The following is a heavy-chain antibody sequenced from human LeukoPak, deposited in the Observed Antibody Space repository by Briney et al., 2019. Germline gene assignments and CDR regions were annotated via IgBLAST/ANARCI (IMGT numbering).Heavy chain of an antibody. D-gene: IGHD6-13*01. CDR3: ARGGTSSWYPFYFDY. V-gene: IGHV4-61*01. Sequence: PSETLSLTCTVSGYSISSGYYWGWIRQPPGKGLEWIGYIYYSGSTNYNPSLKSRVTISVDTSKNQFSLKLSSVTAADTAVYYCARGGTSSWYPFYFDYWGQGTLVTVSS. CDR1: GYSISSGYY. CDR2: IYYSGST. J-gene: IGHJ4*02.